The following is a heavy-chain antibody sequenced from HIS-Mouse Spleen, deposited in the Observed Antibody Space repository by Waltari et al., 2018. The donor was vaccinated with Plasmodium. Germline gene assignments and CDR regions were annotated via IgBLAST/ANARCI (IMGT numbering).Heavy chain of an antibody. V-gene: IGHV4-39*07. J-gene: IGHJ4*02. CDR3: ARDRITGTSYFDY. Sequence: QLQLQESGPGLVKPSETLSLTCTVSGGSISSSSYYWGWIRQPPGKGVEWIGSIYYSGSTYYNPSRKSRVTISVDTSRNQCSLKLSYVTAADTAVYYCARDRITGTSYFDYWGQGTLVTVSS. CDR2: IYYSGST. CDR1: GGSISSSSYY. D-gene: IGHD1-7*01.